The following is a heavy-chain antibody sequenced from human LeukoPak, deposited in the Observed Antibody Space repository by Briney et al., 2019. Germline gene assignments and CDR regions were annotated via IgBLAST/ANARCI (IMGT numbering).Heavy chain of an antibody. CDR1: GYTFTSYG. Sequence: SVKVSCKASGYTFTSYGISWARQARGQRLEWIGWIVVGSGHTNYAQKFQERVTITRDMSTGTAYMELRSLRSEDTAVYYCAATAYYDKDYYMDVWGKGTTVIVSS. CDR3: AATAYYDKDYYMDV. D-gene: IGHD3-16*01. V-gene: IGHV1-58*02. CDR2: IVVGSGHT. J-gene: IGHJ6*03.